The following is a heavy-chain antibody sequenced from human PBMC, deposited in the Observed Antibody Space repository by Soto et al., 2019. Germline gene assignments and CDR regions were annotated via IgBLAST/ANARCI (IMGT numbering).Heavy chain of an antibody. D-gene: IGHD2-21*02. CDR1: GGTFSNYP. V-gene: IGHV1-69*01. J-gene: IGHJ4*02. CDR3: ARGLYCGGGCYSHFDY. Sequence: VQLVQSGAEVKKPGSSVKVSCKASGGTFSNYPFIWVRQAPGQGLDWMVGIIPIFGTTDYGQRFQGRVTITADESTNTSYMALSSLRSDDTAVYYCARGLYCGGGCYSHFDYWGQGNLVTVSS. CDR2: IIPIFGTT.